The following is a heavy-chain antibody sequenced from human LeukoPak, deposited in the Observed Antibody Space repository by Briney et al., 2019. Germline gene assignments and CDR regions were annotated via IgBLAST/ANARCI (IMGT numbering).Heavy chain of an antibody. J-gene: IGHJ4*02. CDR2: ISAYNGNT. CDR3: GRDLGRMAAAGTTDY. Sequence: ASVKVSCKASGYTFTSYGISWVRQAPGQGLEWMGWISAYNGNTNYAQKLQGRVTMTTDTSTSTAYMELRSLRSDDTAVYYCGRDLGRMAAAGTTDYWGQGTLVTVSS. CDR1: GYTFTSYG. V-gene: IGHV1-18*01. D-gene: IGHD6-13*01.